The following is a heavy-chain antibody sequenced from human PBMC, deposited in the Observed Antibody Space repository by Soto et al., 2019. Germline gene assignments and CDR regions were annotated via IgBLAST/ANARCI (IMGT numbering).Heavy chain of an antibody. J-gene: IGHJ6*02. D-gene: IGHD3-16*01. CDR2: IYWDDDN. CDR3: AHSGGLGPKYNGMDV. CDR1: GFSLSSSGVG. Sequence: QITLKESGPTLVKPTQTLTLTCTCSGFSLSSSGVGVGWIRQPPGQALEWLALIYWDDDNRYSPSLKSRLTITKDTSKNQVIRTMTNMDPVDTATYYCAHSGGLGPKYNGMDVWGQGTTVTVSS. V-gene: IGHV2-5*02.